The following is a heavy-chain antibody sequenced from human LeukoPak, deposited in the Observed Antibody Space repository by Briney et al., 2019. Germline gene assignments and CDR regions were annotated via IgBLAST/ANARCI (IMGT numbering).Heavy chain of an antibody. D-gene: IGHD3-22*01. Sequence: PSETLSLTCTVSGGSLSSYYWSWIRQPPGKGLEWIGCIYTSGSTNSNPSLKSRVTMSVDTYKNQFSLKLSSVTAADTAVYYCARDRITMIVVGEENAFDIWGQGTMVTVSS. J-gene: IGHJ3*02. V-gene: IGHV4-4*07. CDR3: ARDRITMIVVGEENAFDI. CDR2: IYTSGST. CDR1: GGSLSSYY.